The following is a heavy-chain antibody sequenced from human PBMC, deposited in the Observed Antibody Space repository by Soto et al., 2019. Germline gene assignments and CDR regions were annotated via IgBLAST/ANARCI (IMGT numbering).Heavy chain of an antibody. CDR1: GYTFTGYY. CDR3: ARGLGYGVATIGVDY. V-gene: IGHV1-2*04. D-gene: IGHD5-12*01. Sequence: GASVKVSCKASGYTFTGYYMHWVRQAPGQGLEWMGWINPNSGGTNYAQKFQGWVTMTRDTSISTAYMELSRLRSDDTAVYYCARGLGYGVATIGVDYWGQGTLVTVSP. CDR2: INPNSGGT. J-gene: IGHJ4*02.